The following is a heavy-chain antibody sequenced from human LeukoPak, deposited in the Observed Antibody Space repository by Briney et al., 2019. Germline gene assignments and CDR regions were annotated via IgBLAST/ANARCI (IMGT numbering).Heavy chain of an antibody. J-gene: IGHJ3*02. Sequence: GGSLRLSCAASGFTFRSYAMSWVRQAPGKGLEWVSVISGSGGSTSYADSVKGRFTTSRDNSKNTLYLQMNSLRAEDTAVYYCARDDAFDIWGQGTMVTVSS. CDR3: ARDDAFDI. V-gene: IGHV3-23*01. CDR2: ISGSGGST. CDR1: GFTFRSYA.